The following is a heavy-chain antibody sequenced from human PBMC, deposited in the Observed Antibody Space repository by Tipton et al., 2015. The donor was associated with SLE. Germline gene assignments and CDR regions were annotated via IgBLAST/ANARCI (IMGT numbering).Heavy chain of an antibody. Sequence: TLSLTCAVYGGSLSGHYWSWIRQPPGKGLEWIGYIYYSGSTNYNPSLKSRVTISVDTSKNQFSLKLSSVTAADTAVYYCARDRSMIVAFWYFDLWGRGTLVTVSS. J-gene: IGHJ2*01. D-gene: IGHD3-22*01. CDR2: IYYSGST. CDR3: ARDRSMIVAFWYFDL. CDR1: GGSLSGHY. V-gene: IGHV4-59*11.